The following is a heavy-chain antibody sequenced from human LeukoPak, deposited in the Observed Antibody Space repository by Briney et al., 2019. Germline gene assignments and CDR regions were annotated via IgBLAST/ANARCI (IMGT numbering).Heavy chain of an antibody. CDR1: AFIPSADA. CDR3: AKRRAVPDPQRGLDY. D-gene: IGHD6-19*01. J-gene: IGHJ4*02. Sequence: AGSRRLSCAAAAFIPSADAMRCVSQAPRNLIQWDAVISDSGGYTQYADSVKGRFTISRDNSKNTLYLQMNSLRAEDTAVYYCAKRRAVPDPQRGLDYWGQGTLVTVSS. V-gene: IGHV3-23*01. CDR2: ISDSGGYT.